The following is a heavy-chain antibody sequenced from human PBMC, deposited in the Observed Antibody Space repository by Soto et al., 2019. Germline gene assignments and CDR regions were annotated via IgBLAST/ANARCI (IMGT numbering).Heavy chain of an antibody. J-gene: IGHJ5*01. Sequence: EVQLVESGGGLVQPGGSLRLTCAASGFTFSSYSMTWVRKAPGKGLEWISFISGAGDIIFYADSLKGRFTISRDNARDSLYLQMHSLRDEDTAIYYCAREGTYGGDWFAYWGQGILVTVSS. CDR2: ISGAGDII. CDR1: GFTFSSYS. CDR3: AREGTYGGDWFAY. V-gene: IGHV3-48*02. D-gene: IGHD2-21*01.